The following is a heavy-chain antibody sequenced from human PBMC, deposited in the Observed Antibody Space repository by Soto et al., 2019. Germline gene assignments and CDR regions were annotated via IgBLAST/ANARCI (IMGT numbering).Heavy chain of an antibody. CDR2: IKSKTDGGTT. CDR3: TTDRGDRPYAYGMDV. D-gene: IGHD3-16*01. V-gene: IGHV3-15*01. Sequence: EVQLVESGGGLVKPGGSLRLSCAASGFTFSNAWMSWVRQAPGQGLEWVGRIKSKTDGGTTDYAAPVKGRFTISRDDSKNTLYLQRNSEKTEDTAVYYCTTDRGDRPYAYGMDVWGPGTTVTVSS. CDR1: GFTFSNAW. J-gene: IGHJ6*02.